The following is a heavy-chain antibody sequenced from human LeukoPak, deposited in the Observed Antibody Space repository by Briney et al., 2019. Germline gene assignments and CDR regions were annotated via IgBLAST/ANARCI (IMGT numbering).Heavy chain of an antibody. CDR1: GGSISSYY. Sequence: SETLSLTCTVSGGSISSYYWSWIRQPPGKGLEWIGYIYYSGSTNYNPSLKSRVTISVDTSKNQFSLKLSSVTAADTAVYYCARVGCSSTSCYRAFDIWGQGTMVTVSS. V-gene: IGHV4-59*01. J-gene: IGHJ3*02. CDR2: IYYSGST. D-gene: IGHD2-2*01. CDR3: ARVGCSSTSCYRAFDI.